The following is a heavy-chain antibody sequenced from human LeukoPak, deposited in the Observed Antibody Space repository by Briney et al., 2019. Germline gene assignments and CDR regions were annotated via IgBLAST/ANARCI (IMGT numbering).Heavy chain of an antibody. D-gene: IGHD4-17*01. CDR2: IYYSGST. V-gene: IGHV4-30-4*01. CDR1: DGSISSGDYY. CDR3: ARYYGDNLGNCFDP. Sequence: PSQTLSLTCTVSDGSISSGDYYWSWIRQPPGKGLEWIGYIYYSGSTYYNPSLKSRVTISVDTSKNQFSLKLSSATAADTAVYYCARYYGDNLGNCFDPWGQGTLVTVSS. J-gene: IGHJ5*02.